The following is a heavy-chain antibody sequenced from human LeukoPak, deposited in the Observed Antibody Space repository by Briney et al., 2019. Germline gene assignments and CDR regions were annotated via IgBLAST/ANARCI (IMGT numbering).Heavy chain of an antibody. V-gene: IGHV3-21*01. CDR3: ARARRYRSSWYHDY. J-gene: IGHJ4*02. CDR2: ISSSSSYI. CDR1: GFTFSNYN. Sequence: KPGGSLRLSCAASGFTFSNYNMNWVRQAPGKGLEWVSSISSSSSYIYYADSVKGRFTISRDNTKNSLYLQMNSLRDEDTAVYYCARARRYRSSWYHDYWGQGSLVTVSS. D-gene: IGHD6-13*01.